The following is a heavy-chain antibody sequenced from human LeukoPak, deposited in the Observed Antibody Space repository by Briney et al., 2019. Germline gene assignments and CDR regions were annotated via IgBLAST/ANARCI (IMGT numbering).Heavy chain of an antibody. D-gene: IGHD6-19*01. CDR2: IIPTLGIA. J-gene: IGHJ4*02. Sequence: SVKVSCKASGGTFSSYAISWVRQAPGQGLEWMGRIIPTLGIANYAQKFQGRVTITADKSTSTAYMELSSLRSEDTAVYYCARDSSGWSPFDYWGQGTLVTVSS. CDR3: ARDSSGWSPFDY. V-gene: IGHV1-69*04. CDR1: GGTFSSYA.